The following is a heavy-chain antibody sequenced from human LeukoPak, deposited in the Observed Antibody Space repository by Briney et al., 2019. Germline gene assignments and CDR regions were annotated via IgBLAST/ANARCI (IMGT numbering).Heavy chain of an antibody. CDR2: IYPGDSDT. CDR1: EYSFSIYW. V-gene: IGHV5-51*01. J-gene: IGHJ4*02. Sequence: GESLKISCKGSEYSFSIYWIGWVRQMPGKGLEWIGSIYPGDSDTRYSSSFQGQVTISADKSITTAYLQWSSLKASDTAMYYCARRNFDWRFFDFWGQGTLVTVSS. CDR3: ARRNFDWRFFDF. D-gene: IGHD3-9*01.